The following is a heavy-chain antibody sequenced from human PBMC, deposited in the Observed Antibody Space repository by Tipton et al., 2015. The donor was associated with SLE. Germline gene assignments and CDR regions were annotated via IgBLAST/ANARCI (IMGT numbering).Heavy chain of an antibody. CDR2: IFYSGGT. CDR1: GGSISDYY. CDR3: ATLTGNNWFDP. D-gene: IGHD1-1*01. J-gene: IGHJ5*02. Sequence: TLSLTCTVSGGSISDYYWTWIRQPPGKGLEWIGYIFYSGGTNYNPSLKSRVTMSVDTSKNQFSLKVNSIIAADTAVYYCATLTGNNWFDPWGQGTLVTVSS. V-gene: IGHV4-59*08.